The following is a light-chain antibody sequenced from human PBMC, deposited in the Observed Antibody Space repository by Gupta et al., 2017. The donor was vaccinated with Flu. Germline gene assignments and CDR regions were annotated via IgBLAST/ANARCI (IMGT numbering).Light chain of an antibody. V-gene: IGLV4-69*01. CDR2: VNSDGSH. CDR1: SGHSNYA. Sequence: QLVLTHSASASASLGASVRLTCTLSSGHSNYAIAWHQQQPEKGPRYLMNVNSDGSHTKGDGIPDRFSGSSSGAERYLTISSLQSEDEADYYCQTWGTGFWVFGGGTKLTVL. J-gene: IGLJ3*02. CDR3: QTWGTGFWV.